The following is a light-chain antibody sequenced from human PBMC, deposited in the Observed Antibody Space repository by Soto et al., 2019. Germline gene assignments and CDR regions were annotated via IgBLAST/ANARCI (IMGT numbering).Light chain of an antibody. V-gene: IGLV1-44*01. CDR3: VAWDDSLNGPLVV. CDR2: SNN. J-gene: IGLJ2*01. CDR1: SSNIGSNT. Sequence: QSVLTQPPSASGTPGQRVTISCSGSSSNIGSNTVNWYQQLPGTAPKLLIYSNNQRPSGVPDRFSGSKSGTSASLAISGLQSEDEADYYCVAWDDSLNGPLVVFGGGTKLTVL.